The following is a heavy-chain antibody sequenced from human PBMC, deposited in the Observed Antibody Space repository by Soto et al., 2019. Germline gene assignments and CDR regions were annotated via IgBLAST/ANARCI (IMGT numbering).Heavy chain of an antibody. D-gene: IGHD1-26*01. CDR1: GGSFSGYY. J-gene: IGHJ6*02. Sequence: SETLSLTCAVYGGSFSGYYWSWIRQPPGKGLEWIGEINHSGSTNYNPSLRSRVTISVDTSKNQFSLKLSSVTAADTAVYYCARGRGSGSYYYYYYYGMDVWGQGTTVTVSS. CDR3: ARGRGSGSYYYYYYYGMDV. CDR2: INHSGST. V-gene: IGHV4-34*01.